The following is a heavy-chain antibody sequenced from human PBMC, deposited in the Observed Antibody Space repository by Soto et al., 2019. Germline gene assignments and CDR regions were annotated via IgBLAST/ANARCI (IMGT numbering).Heavy chain of an antibody. D-gene: IGHD1-26*01. V-gene: IGHV1-24*01. CDR1: GYTLTELS. CDR2: FDPEDGET. Sequence: ASVKVSCKVSGYTLTELSMHWVRQAPGKGLEWMGGFDPEDGETIYAQKFQGRVTMTEDTSTDTAYMELSSLRSEDTAVYYCATGPFDYSGSYHGRIFWGRGTLVTVSS. CDR3: ATGPFDYSGSYHGRIF. J-gene: IGHJ4*02.